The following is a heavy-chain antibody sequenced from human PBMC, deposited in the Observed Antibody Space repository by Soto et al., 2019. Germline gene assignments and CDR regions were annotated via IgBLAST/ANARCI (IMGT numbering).Heavy chain of an antibody. CDR3: AHRPRGYTYHFDY. D-gene: IGHD5-18*01. CDR1: VFSLRSRGVG. CDR2: IYWDDEE. Sequence: QITLKESGPTLVKPTQTLTLTCTFSVFSLRSRGVGVCWIRQPPGKALEWLALIYWDDEEGYSPSLKSRLTMTKDTSKNQVVLTMTNMDPVDTATYYCAHRPRGYTYHFDYLGQGTLVTLSS. V-gene: IGHV2-5*02. J-gene: IGHJ4*02.